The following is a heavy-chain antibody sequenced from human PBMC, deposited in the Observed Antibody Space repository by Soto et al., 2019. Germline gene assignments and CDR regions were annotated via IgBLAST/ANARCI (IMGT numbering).Heavy chain of an antibody. J-gene: IGHJ6*02. CDR1: GDSISSSSYY. CDR2: IYYSGST. D-gene: IGHD3-9*01. V-gene: IGHV4-39*01. Sequence: PSETLSLTCTVSGDSISSSSYYWGWIRQPPGKGLEWIGSIYYSGSTYYNPSLKSRVTISVDTSKNQFSLKLSSVTAADTAVYYCASWSLVIIPYGMDVWGQGTTVTVSS. CDR3: ASWSLVIIPYGMDV.